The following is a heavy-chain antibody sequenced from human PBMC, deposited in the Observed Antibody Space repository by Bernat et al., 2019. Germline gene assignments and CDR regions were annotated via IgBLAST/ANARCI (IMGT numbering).Heavy chain of an antibody. Sequence: QVQLQESGPGLVKPSQTLSLTCTVSGGSISSGGYYWSWIRQHPGKGLEWIGYIYYSRSTYYNPSLKSRVTISVDTSKNQFSLKLSSVTAADTAVYYCARAVPSVGGVTNAFDIWGQGTMVTVSS. CDR2: IYYSRST. CDR1: GGSISSGGYY. J-gene: IGHJ3*02. CDR3: ARAVPSVGGVTNAFDI. D-gene: IGHD4-17*01. V-gene: IGHV4-31*03.